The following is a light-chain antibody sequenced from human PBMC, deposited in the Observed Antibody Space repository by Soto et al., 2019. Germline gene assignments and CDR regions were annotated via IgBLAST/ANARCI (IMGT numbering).Light chain of an antibody. CDR1: QTVSSN. CDR2: GAS. J-gene: IGKJ4*02. V-gene: IGKV3-15*01. CDR3: QQYNNWPVT. Sequence: EIVMTQSPATLSVSPGERATLSCRASQTVSSNFAGYQQKPGQAPRLLIYGASTRATGIPARFSGSGSGTKFILTIISLQSEDFAVVYCQQYNNWPVTFGGGTKVEIK.